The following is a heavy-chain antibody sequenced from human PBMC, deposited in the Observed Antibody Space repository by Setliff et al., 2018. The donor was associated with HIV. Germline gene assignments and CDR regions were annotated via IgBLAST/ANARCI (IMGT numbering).Heavy chain of an antibody. CDR2: IYHSGTT. V-gene: IGHV4-38-2*02. Sequence: SETLSLTCTVSGLSISSGYYWGWLRQPPGKGLEWIGSIYHSGTTYYNLSLKSRVTISVDTSKNQFSLKLDSVTAADTALYFCARGRGAWFEGSWFDPWGQGILVTVSS. CDR3: ARGRGAWFEGSWFDP. J-gene: IGHJ5*02. CDR1: GLSISSGYY. D-gene: IGHD6-19*01.